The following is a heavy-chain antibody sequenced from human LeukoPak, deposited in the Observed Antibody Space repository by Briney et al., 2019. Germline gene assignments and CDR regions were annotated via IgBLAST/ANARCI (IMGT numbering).Heavy chain of an antibody. D-gene: IGHD1-26*01. J-gene: IGHJ3*02. Sequence: SETLSLTCTVSGGSISSYYWSWIRQPPGKGLEWIGYIYYSGSTNYNPSLKSRVTISVDTSKNQFSLKLSSVTAADTAVYYCAGDIVGATFETNAFDIWGQGTMVTVYS. CDR3: AGDIVGATFETNAFDI. CDR2: IYYSGST. CDR1: GGSISSYY. V-gene: IGHV4-59*01.